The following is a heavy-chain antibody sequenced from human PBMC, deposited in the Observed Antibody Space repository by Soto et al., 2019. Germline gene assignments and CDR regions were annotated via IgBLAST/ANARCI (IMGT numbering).Heavy chain of an antibody. CDR2: IIPIFGTA. V-gene: IGHV1-69*06. D-gene: IGHD1-26*01. CDR3: AGYNGGIGGSYFWYNWFDP. Sequence: QVQLVQSGAEVKKPGSSVRVSCKASGGTFSSYAISWVRQAPGQGLEWMGGIIPIFGTANYAQKFQGRVTITADKSTSTAYMELSSLRSEDTAVYYCAGYNGGIGGSYFWYNWFDPWGQGTLVTVSS. J-gene: IGHJ5*02. CDR1: GGTFSSYA.